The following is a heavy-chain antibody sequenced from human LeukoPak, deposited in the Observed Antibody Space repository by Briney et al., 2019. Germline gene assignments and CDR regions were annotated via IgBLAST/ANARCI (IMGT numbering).Heavy chain of an antibody. J-gene: IGHJ4*02. D-gene: IGHD3-22*01. CDR2: ISSSGHTV. Sequence: PGGSLRLSCAASGFTFRSYEMNWVRQAPGKGLERVSYISSSGHTVYYADSVKGRFTISRDNGKMSLFLQMDSLRAEDSAVYYCARGYYDSGDYYQAFDYWGQGILVTVSS. CDR3: ARGYYDSGDYYQAFDY. V-gene: IGHV3-48*03. CDR1: GFTFRSYE.